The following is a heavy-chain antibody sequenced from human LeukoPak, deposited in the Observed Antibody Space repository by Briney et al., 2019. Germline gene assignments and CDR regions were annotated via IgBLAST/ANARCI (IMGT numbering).Heavy chain of an antibody. CDR3: AKDPGDYGDYGY. V-gene: IGHV3-30*02. D-gene: IGHD4-17*01. J-gene: IGHJ4*02. Sequence: GGSLRLSSAASGFTFSSYGMHWVRQAPGKGLEWVAFIRYDGSNKYYADSVKGRFTISRDNSKNTLYLQMNSLRAEDTAVYYCAKDPGDYGDYGYWGQGTLVTVSS. CDR2: IRYDGSNK. CDR1: GFTFSSYG.